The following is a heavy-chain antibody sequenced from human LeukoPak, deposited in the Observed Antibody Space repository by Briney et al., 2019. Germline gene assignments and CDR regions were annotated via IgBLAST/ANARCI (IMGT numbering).Heavy chain of an antibody. CDR2: ISSSSSYI. CDR1: GVTFTSYS. CDR3: ARDPDPRRTFGQLDY. J-gene: IGHJ4*02. V-gene: IGHV3-21*01. Sequence: GSLRLSCAPSGVTFTSYSINWVRQAPGKGLGWVSSISSSSSYIHYADSVKGRFTISRDNAKNSLYLQMNSLRAEDTAVYYCARDPDPRRTFGQLDYWGQGTLVTVSS. D-gene: IGHD3/OR15-3a*01.